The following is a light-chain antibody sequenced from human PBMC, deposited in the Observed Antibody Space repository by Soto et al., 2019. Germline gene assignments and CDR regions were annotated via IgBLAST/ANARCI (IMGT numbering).Light chain of an antibody. V-gene: IGLV2-14*01. J-gene: IGLJ2*01. CDR3: VSYTTSSTLV. Sequence: QSALTQPASVSGSPGQSITISCTGTSSDVGAYNYVSWYQQHPGKAPKLMIYEVSDRPSGVSTRFSGARSGNTAFLTISGLQAEDEADYYCVSYTTSSTLVFGGGTKVTVL. CDR2: EVS. CDR1: SSDVGAYNY.